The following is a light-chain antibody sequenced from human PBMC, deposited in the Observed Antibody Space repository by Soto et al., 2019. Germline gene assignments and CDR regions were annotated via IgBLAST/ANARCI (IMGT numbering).Light chain of an antibody. CDR1: QSVNRN. CDR2: DAS. Sequence: EIVMTQSPATLSVSPGESATLSCRASQSVNRNLAWYQPKPGPAPSLLIYDASTRATGIPPRFSGSGSGTEFTLTISGLQSEDVAIYYCQQYDNWPPLTFGGGAKVEIK. J-gene: IGKJ4*01. V-gene: IGKV3-15*01. CDR3: QQYDNWPPLT.